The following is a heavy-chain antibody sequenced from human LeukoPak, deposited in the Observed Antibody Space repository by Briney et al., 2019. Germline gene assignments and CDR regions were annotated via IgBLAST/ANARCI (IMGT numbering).Heavy chain of an antibody. CDR1: GFTFSSYS. CDR3: ARDGDDSSGYYYFDY. D-gene: IGHD3-22*01. Sequence: GGSLRLSCAASGFTFSSYSMHWVRQAPGKGLEWVSSISSSSSYIYYADSVKGRFTISRDNAKNSLYLQMNSLRAEDTAVYYCARDGDDSSGYYYFDYWGQGTLVTVSS. V-gene: IGHV3-21*01. CDR2: ISSSSSYI. J-gene: IGHJ4*02.